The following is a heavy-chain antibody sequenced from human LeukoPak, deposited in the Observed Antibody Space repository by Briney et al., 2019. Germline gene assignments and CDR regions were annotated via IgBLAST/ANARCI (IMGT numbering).Heavy chain of an antibody. J-gene: IGHJ4*02. V-gene: IGHV4-34*01. D-gene: IGHD3-22*01. Sequence: SETLSLTCAVYGGSFSGYYWSWIRQPPGKGLEWIGEINHSGSTNYNPSLKSRVTISVDTSENQFSLKLSSVTAADTAVYYCARFYDSSGYPNWGQGTLVTVSS. CDR1: GGSFSGYY. CDR2: INHSGST. CDR3: ARFYDSSGYPN.